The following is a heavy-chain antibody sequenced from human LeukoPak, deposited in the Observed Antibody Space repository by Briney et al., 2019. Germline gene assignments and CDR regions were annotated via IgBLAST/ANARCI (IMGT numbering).Heavy chain of an antibody. J-gene: IGHJ4*02. V-gene: IGHV3-7*01. CDR3: ARDSRITMVRGVIAVLDY. D-gene: IGHD3-10*01. Sequence: TGGSLRLSCAASGFTFSSYWMSWVRQAPGKGLEWVANIKQDGSEKYYVDSVKGRFTISRDNAKNSLYLQMNSLRAEDTAVYYCARDSRITMVRGVIAVLDYWGQGTLVTVSS. CDR1: GFTFSSYW. CDR2: IKQDGSEK.